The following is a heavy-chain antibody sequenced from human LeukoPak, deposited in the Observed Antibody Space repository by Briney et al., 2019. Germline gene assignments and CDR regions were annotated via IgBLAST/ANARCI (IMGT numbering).Heavy chain of an antibody. J-gene: IGHJ4*02. CDR3: AKDSSGYYDSGTYGALDY. D-gene: IGHD3-10*01. CDR1: GITFSSFA. CDR2: ISYDGTDK. Sequence: TGRSLRLSCAASGITFSSFAMHWVRQAPGKGLEGVAVISYDGTDKYYADSVKGRFTISRDNAKNTLYLQMNSLRAEDTAVYYCAKDSSGYYDSGTYGALDYWGQGTLVTVSS. V-gene: IGHV3-30*18.